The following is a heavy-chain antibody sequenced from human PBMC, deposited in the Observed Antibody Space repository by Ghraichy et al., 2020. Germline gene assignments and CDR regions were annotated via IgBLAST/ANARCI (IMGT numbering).Heavy chain of an antibody. CDR2: IYYSGST. V-gene: IGHV4-31*11. CDR3: ARLSKTGKFDY. J-gene: IGHJ4*02. CDR1: GGSVSSGAYY. Sequence: SETLSLTCAVSGGSVSSGAYYWTWVRQHPGKGLEFIGYIYYSGSTFFNPSLTGRVSISIDTSKNQFSLKVSSVTAADTAVYYCARLSKTGKFDYWGQGTLVTVSS. D-gene: IGHD1-1*01.